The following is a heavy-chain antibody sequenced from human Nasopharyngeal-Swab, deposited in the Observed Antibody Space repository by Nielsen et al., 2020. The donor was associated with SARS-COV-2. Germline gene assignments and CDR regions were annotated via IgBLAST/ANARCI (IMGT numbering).Heavy chain of an antibody. CDR2: IDPSDSYT. CDR1: GYSFTSYW. J-gene: IGHJ5*02. CDR3: ARHWSDPGNWFDP. Sequence: KVSCKGSGYSFTSYWISWVRQMPGKGLEWMGRIDPSDSYTNYSPSFQGHVTISADKSISTAYLQWSSPKASDTAMYYCARHWSDPGNWFDPWGQGTLVTVSS. V-gene: IGHV5-10-1*01.